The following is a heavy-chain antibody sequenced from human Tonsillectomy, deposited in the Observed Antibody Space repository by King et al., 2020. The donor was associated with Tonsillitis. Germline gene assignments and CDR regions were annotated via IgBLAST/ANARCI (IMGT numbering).Heavy chain of an antibody. V-gene: IGHV3-23*04. D-gene: IGHD5-18*01. CDR3: AKDRAAMITPTGSMDV. CDR1: TFTFSSYA. CDR2: ISGRGGST. J-gene: IGHJ6*02. Sequence: VQLVESGGGLVQPGGSLILSCTASTFTFSSYAMSGVRQAPGKGLECGSVISGRGGSTFYADSVKGRFTIARDHSKNTLYVQMNSLRAEDTALYYCAKDRAAMITPTGSMDVWGQGTTVTVSS.